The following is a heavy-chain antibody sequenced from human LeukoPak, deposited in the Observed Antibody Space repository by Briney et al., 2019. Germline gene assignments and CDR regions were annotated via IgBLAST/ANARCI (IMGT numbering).Heavy chain of an antibody. J-gene: IGHJ4*02. V-gene: IGHV3-23*01. CDR3: AIDPNWGTHS. CDR1: GFTFSTYT. Sequence: QTGGSLRLSCAASGFTFSTYTMYWVCHPPGKRLEWVSIIGSSGGGIHYADSVKGRFTISRDNSKNALYLQMNSLRVEDTAVYYCAIDPNWGTHSWGQGVLVTVSS. CDR2: IGSSGGGI. D-gene: IGHD7-27*01.